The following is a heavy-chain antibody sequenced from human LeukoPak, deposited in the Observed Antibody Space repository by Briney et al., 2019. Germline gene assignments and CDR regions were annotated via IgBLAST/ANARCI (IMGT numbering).Heavy chain of an antibody. CDR3: AKGYYYDSSGYDPPFDY. V-gene: IGHV3-23*01. D-gene: IGHD3-22*01. J-gene: IGHJ4*02. Sequence: PGGSLRLSCAASGFTFSSYAMSWVRQAPGKGLEWVSAISGSGGSTYYADSVKGRFTISRDNSKNTLYLQMNSLRAEDTAVYYCAKGYYYDSSGYDPPFDYWGQGTLVTVSS. CDR1: GFTFSSYA. CDR2: ISGSGGST.